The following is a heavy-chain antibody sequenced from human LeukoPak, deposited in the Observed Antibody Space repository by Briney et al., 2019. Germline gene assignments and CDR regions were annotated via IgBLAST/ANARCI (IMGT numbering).Heavy chain of an antibody. CDR3: ARDRRGVRQLASRYFDL. J-gene: IGHJ2*01. CDR1: GFTFSDYY. V-gene: IGHV3-11*04. D-gene: IGHD6-6*01. Sequence: PGGSLRLSCAASGFTFSDYYMSWIRQAPGKGLEWVSYISGSAGSRYYAESVQGRFTISRDNTKNSLDLQMDSLRAEDTAVYYCARDRRGVRQLASRYFDLWGRGTLVTVSS. CDR2: ISGSAGSR.